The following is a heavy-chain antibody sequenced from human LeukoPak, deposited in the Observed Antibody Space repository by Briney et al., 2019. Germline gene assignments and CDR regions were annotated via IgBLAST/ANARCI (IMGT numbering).Heavy chain of an antibody. Sequence: PSETLSLTCAVYGGSFSGYYWSWIRQPPGKGLEWLGEINHSGSTNYNPSLKSRVTISVDTSKNQFSLRLSSVTAADTAVYYCAREVGDCSSTSCYNGDAFDIWGQGTMVTVSS. D-gene: IGHD2-2*02. J-gene: IGHJ3*02. CDR2: INHSGST. CDR3: AREVGDCSSTSCYNGDAFDI. V-gene: IGHV4-34*01. CDR1: GGSFSGYY.